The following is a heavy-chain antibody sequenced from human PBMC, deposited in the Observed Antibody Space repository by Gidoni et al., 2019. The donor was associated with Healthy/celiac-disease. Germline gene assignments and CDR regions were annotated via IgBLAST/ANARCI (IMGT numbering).Heavy chain of an antibody. J-gene: IGHJ3*02. CDR1: GGSISSSSYY. Sequence: QLQLQESGPGLVKPSETLSLTCTVSGGSISSSSYYWGWIRQPPGKGLEWIGSIDYSGSTYYNPSLKSRVTISVDTSKNQFSLKLSSVTAADTAVYYCARPKPSGYSAYDAFDIWGQGTMVTVSS. CDR2: IDYSGST. CDR3: ARPKPSGYSAYDAFDI. V-gene: IGHV4-39*01. D-gene: IGHD3-3*01.